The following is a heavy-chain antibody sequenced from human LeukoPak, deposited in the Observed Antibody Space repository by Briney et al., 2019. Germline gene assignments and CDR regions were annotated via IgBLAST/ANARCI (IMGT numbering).Heavy chain of an antibody. J-gene: IGHJ5*02. D-gene: IGHD6-19*01. V-gene: IGHV4-39*07. Sequence: SETLSLTCTVSGGSISSSSYFWGWIRQPPGKGLEWIGSIYYSGSTHYNPSLKSRVTISVDTSKNQFSLKLSSVTAADTAVYYCASVPGIAVAAPRGNWFDPWGQGTLVTVSS. CDR2: IYYSGST. CDR1: GGSISSSSYF. CDR3: ASVPGIAVAAPRGNWFDP.